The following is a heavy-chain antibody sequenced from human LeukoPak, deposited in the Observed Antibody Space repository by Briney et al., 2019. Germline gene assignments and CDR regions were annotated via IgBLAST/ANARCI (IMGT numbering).Heavy chain of an antibody. Sequence: PSETLSLTCTVSGGSMSTYYWSWIRQPPGKGLEWIGHIYTSGSANYNPSLKSRVTMSVDTSKNQFSLKLTSVTAADTAVYYCARLLRYSNYFDYWGQGTLVTVSS. D-gene: IGHD4-11*01. CDR2: IYTSGSA. J-gene: IGHJ4*02. CDR1: GGSMSTYY. V-gene: IGHV4-4*09. CDR3: ARLLRYSNYFDY.